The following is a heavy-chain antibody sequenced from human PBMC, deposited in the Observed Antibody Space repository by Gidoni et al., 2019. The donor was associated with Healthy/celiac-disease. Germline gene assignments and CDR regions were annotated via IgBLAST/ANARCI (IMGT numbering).Heavy chain of an antibody. V-gene: IGHV3-9*01. CDR2: ISWNSGSI. J-gene: IGHJ6*02. CDR3: ARRSGSYYLIGGMDV. D-gene: IGHD1-26*01. Sequence: EVQLVESGGGLVQPGRSLRLSCAGSGFTFDAYAMHWVGQAPGKGLELWSVISWNSGSIGYADSGKGRFNISRDNAKNSLYLQMNSLRAEDTALYYCARRSGSYYLIGGMDVWGQGTTVTVSS. CDR1: GFTFDAYA.